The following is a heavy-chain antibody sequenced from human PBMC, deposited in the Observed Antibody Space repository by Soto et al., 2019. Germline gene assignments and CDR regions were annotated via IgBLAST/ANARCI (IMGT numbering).Heavy chain of an antibody. CDR2: IWYDGSNK. CDR3: ARDLHRYHSVFDYYGMDV. J-gene: IGHJ6*02. V-gene: IGHV3-33*01. CDR1: GFTFSSYG. D-gene: IGHD3-22*01. Sequence: PGGSLRLSCAASGFTFSSYGMHWVRQAPGKGLEWVAVIWYDGSNKYYADSVKGRFTISRDNSKNTLYLQMNSLRVEDTAVYYCARDLHRYHSVFDYYGMDVWGQGTTVTVSS.